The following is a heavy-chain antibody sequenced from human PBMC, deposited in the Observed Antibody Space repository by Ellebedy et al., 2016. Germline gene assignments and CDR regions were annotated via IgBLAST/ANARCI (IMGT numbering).Heavy chain of an antibody. V-gene: IGHV1-18*01. D-gene: IGHD3-10*01. J-gene: IGHJ6*03. CDR3: ARDKGMVRGPYYYYYYMDV. Sequence: ASVKVSCKASGYTFTSYGISWVRQAPGQGLEWMGWISAYNGNTNYAQKLQGRVTMTTDTSTSTAYMELRSLRSDDTAVYYCARDKGMVRGPYYYYYYMDVWGKGTTVTVSS. CDR2: ISAYNGNT. CDR1: GYTFTSYG.